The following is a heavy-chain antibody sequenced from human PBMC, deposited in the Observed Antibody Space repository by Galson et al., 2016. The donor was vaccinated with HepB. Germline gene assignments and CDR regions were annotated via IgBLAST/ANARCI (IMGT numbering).Heavy chain of an antibody. V-gene: IGHV5-51*01. CDR1: GFTFSNYW. J-gene: IGHJ3*02. CDR2: VYGGDSDT. D-gene: IGHD1-14*01. CDR3: ARHASWFNHEDPFDI. Sequence: QSGAEVKKPGESLKISCQGSGFTFSNYWIGWVRQMPGRGLEWMGIVYGGDSDTKYNPSFEGQVTFSADASRTTAYLQWTSLTASDTAMYYCARHASWFNHEDPFDIWGQGTMVIVSS.